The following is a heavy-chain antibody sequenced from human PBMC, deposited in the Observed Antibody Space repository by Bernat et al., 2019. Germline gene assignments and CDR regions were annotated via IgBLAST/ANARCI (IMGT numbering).Heavy chain of an antibody. D-gene: IGHD6-13*01. J-gene: IGHJ4*02. Sequence: QVQLQQWGAGLLKPSETLSLTCAVYGGSFSGYYWSWIRQPQGKGLEWIGEINHSGSTNYNPSLKSRVTISVDTSKNQFSLKLSSVTAADTAVYYCAIVLQQLVRRNDYWGQGTLVTVSS. CDR1: GGSFSGYY. CDR2: INHSGST. CDR3: AIVLQQLVRRNDY. V-gene: IGHV4-34*01.